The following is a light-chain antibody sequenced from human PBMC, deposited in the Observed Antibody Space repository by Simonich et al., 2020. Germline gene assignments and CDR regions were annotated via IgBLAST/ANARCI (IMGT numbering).Light chain of an antibody. CDR1: QSVLYSSNNKTY. CDR3: QQYYSTPLT. Sequence: DIVMTQSPDSLAVSLGERATINCKSSQSVLYSSNNKTYLAWYQQKQGQPPKLLIYWESTREAGVPDRFSGSGSGTDFTLTISSLQAEDVAVYYCQQYYSTPLTFGGGTKVEIK. J-gene: IGKJ4*01. CDR2: WES. V-gene: IGKV4-1*01.